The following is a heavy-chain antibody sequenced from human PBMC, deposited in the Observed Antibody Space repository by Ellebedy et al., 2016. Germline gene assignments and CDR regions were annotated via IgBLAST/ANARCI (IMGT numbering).Heavy chain of an antibody. J-gene: IGHJ5*02. CDR2: INSDGSST. V-gene: IGHV3-74*01. CDR1: GFTFSSYW. CDR3: ARGSDRSSWYLNWFDP. D-gene: IGHD6-13*01. Sequence: GESLKISCAASGFTFSSYWMHWVRQAPGKGLVWVSRINSDGSSTSYADSVKGRFTISRDNAKNSLYLQMNSLRAEDTAVYYCARGSDRSSWYLNWFDPWGQGTLVTVSS.